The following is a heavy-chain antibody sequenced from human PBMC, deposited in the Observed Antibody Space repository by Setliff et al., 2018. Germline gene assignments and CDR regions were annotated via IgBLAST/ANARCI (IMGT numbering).Heavy chain of an antibody. J-gene: IGHJ4*02. Sequence: SETLSLTCTVSGGSISSYYWSWIRQPPGKGLEWIGYIYYSGSTNYNPSLKSRVTISMDTSKNQFSLKLSSVTAADTAVYYCARVTVAGTDYWGQGTLVTVSS. CDR3: ARVTVAGTDY. CDR1: GGSISSYY. D-gene: IGHD6-19*01. V-gene: IGHV4-59*12. CDR2: IYYSGST.